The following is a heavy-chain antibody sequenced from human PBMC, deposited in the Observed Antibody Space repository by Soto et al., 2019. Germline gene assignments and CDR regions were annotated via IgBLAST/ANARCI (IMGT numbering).Heavy chain of an antibody. D-gene: IGHD3-10*01. Sequence: SATLSLTCTVSGGSISSYYWSWIRQPPGKGLEWIGYIYYSGSTNYNPSLKSRVTISVDTSKNQFSLKLSSVTAADTAVYYCARQGSGRSYYYYYMDVWGKGTTVTVSS. J-gene: IGHJ6*03. CDR2: IYYSGST. CDR3: ARQGSGRSYYYYYMDV. V-gene: IGHV4-59*08. CDR1: GGSISSYY.